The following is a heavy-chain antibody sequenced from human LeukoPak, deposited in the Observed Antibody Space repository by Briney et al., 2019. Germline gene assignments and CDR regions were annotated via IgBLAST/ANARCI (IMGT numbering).Heavy chain of an antibody. CDR1: GGTFSSYA. Sequence: SVKVSCKASGGTFSSYAISWVQQAPGQGLEWMGRIIPILGIANYAQKFQGRVTITADKSTSTAYMELSSLRSEDTAVYYCSSLWFGGRIIPNYYYYGMDVWGQGTTVTVSS. CDR3: SSLWFGGRIIPNYYYYGMDV. D-gene: IGHD3-10*01. V-gene: IGHV1-69*04. J-gene: IGHJ6*02. CDR2: IIPILGIA.